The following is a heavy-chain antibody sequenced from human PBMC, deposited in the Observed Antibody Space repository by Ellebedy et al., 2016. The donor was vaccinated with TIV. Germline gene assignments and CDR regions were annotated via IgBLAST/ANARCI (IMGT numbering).Heavy chain of an antibody. CDR1: GGSIRPYY. Sequence: SETLSLXXTISGGSIRPYYWSWIRQSPGKGLEWIGYIYYSGSTNYNPSLKSRVTISVDTSKNQFSLKLSSVTAADTAVYYCARDPLYSGSYFDWGQGTLVTVSS. V-gene: IGHV4-59*13. D-gene: IGHD1-26*01. CDR2: IYYSGST. J-gene: IGHJ4*02. CDR3: ARDPLYSGSYFD.